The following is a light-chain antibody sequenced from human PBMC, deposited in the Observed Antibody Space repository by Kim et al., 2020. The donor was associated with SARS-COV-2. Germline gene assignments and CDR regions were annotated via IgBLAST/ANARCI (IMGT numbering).Light chain of an antibody. CDR3: CSYAGSYPSYV. CDR2: DVS. Sequence: QSALTQPRSVSGSPGQSVTISCTGTSSDVGGYNYVSWYQQHPGKAPKLMIYDVSERPSGVPDRFSGSRSGNTASLTISGLQAEDEADYYCCSYAGSYPSYVFGTGTKVTVL. J-gene: IGLJ1*01. CDR1: SSDVGGYNY. V-gene: IGLV2-11*01.